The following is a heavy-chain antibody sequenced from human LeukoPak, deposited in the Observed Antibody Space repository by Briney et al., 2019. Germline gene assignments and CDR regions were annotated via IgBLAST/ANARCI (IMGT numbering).Heavy chain of an antibody. J-gene: IGHJ3*02. CDR2: ISNDGSNK. CDR3: ARDLMVRGETGAFDI. Sequence: PGGSLRLSCAASGFTFSNYVMHWVRQAPGKGLEWVAVISNDGSNKYYADSVKGRFTISRDNSKNTLYLQMNSLSVEDAAVYYCARDLMVRGETGAFDIWGQGTVVTVSS. D-gene: IGHD3-10*01. CDR1: GFTFSNYV. V-gene: IGHV3-30*03.